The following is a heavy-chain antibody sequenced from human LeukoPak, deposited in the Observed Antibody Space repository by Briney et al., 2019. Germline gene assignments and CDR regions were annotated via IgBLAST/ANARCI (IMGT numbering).Heavy chain of an antibody. CDR2: INPSGGST. CDR3: ARSVVGANVDY. J-gene: IGHJ4*02. V-gene: IGHV1-46*01. D-gene: IGHD1-26*01. CDR1: GYIFTSYY. Sequence: ASVKVSCKASGYIFTSYYMHWVRQAPGQGLEWMGIINPSGGSTSYAQKFQGRVTMTRDTSTSTVYMELSRLRSEDTAVYYCARSVVGANVDYWGQGTLVTVSS.